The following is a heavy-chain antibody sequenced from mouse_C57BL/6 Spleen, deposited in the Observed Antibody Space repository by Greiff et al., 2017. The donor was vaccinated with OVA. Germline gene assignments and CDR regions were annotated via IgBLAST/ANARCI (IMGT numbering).Heavy chain of an antibody. CDR3: SYDYDAWFAY. CDR1: GYTFTSYG. CDR2: IYPRSGNT. D-gene: IGHD2-4*01. Sequence: VKLVESGAELARPGASVKLSCKASGYTFTSYGISWVKQRTGQGLEWIGEIYPRSGNTYYNEKFKGKATLTADKSSSTAYMELRSLTSEDSAVYFCSYDYDAWFAYWGQGTLVTVSA. J-gene: IGHJ3*01. V-gene: IGHV1-81*01.